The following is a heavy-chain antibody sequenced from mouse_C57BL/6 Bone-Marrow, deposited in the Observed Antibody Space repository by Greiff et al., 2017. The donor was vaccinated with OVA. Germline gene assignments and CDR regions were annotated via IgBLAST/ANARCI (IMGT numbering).Heavy chain of an antibody. CDR1: GFNIKDYY. V-gene: IGHV14-2*01. D-gene: IGHD3-1*01. Sequence: EVKLVESGAELVKPGASVKLSCTASGFNIKDYYMHWVKPRTEQGLEWIGRIDPEDGETKYDPKFQGKATITADTSSNTAFLQLSSLTSEYTAVYYCARGLPFAYWGQGTLVTVSA. CDR3: ARGLPFAY. J-gene: IGHJ3*01. CDR2: IDPEDGET.